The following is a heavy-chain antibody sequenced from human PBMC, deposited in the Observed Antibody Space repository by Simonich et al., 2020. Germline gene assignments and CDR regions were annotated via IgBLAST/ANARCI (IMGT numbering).Heavy chain of an antibody. V-gene: IGHV3-21*01. Sequence: EVQLVESGGGLVKPGGSLRLSCAASGFTFSSYSMNWVRQAPGKGRGWVTAISSSSSYIYYADSVKGRFTISRDNAKTSLYLQMNSLRAEDTAVYYCARANERDYWGQGTLVTVSS. D-gene: IGHD1-1*01. CDR1: GFTFSSYS. J-gene: IGHJ4*02. CDR2: ISSSSSYI. CDR3: ARANERDY.